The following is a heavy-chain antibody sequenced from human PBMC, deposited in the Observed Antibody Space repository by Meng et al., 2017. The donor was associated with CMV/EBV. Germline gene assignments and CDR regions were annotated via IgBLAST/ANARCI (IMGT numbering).Heavy chain of an antibody. D-gene: IGHD3-9*01. CDR3: ARGGIRYPYYYGMDV. Sequence: ASVKVSCKASGYTFTSYGISWVRQAPGQGLEWMGWIIAYNGNTNYAQKLQGRVTMTTDTSTSTAYMELRSLRSDDTAVYYCARGGIRYPYYYGMDVWGQGTTVTVSS. CDR2: IIAYNGNT. V-gene: IGHV1-18*01. J-gene: IGHJ6*02. CDR1: GYTFTSYG.